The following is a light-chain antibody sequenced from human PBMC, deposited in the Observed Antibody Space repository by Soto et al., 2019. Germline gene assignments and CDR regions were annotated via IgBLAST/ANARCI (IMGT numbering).Light chain of an antibody. V-gene: IGKV3-20*01. Sequence: EIVLTQSPGTLSLSSGESATLSCRASQRINTNYLAWYQQKPGQAPRLLIYGASRRATGIPDRFSGSGSGTDFTLTITRLEPDDFAVYYCHQYDSSVYTFGQGTKVDI. CDR2: GAS. CDR3: HQYDSSVYT. J-gene: IGKJ2*01. CDR1: QRINTNY.